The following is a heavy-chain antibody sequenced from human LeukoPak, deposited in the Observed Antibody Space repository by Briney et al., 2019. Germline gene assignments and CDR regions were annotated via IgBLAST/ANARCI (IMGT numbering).Heavy chain of an antibody. CDR1: GYTFTSYA. Sequence: ASVKVSCKASGYTFTSYAIHWVRQAPGQRLEWMGWISAGNGNTKYSQNFQGRVTFISNTSATTAFMELSSLRSEDAAVYYCARDRGYYDILTGYYPTAFDYWGQGTLVTVSS. V-gene: IGHV1-3*01. J-gene: IGHJ4*02. CDR3: ARDRGYYDILTGYYPTAFDY. CDR2: ISAGNGNT. D-gene: IGHD3-9*01.